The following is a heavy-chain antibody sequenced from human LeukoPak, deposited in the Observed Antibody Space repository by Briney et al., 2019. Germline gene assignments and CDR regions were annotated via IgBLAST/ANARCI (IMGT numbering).Heavy chain of an antibody. J-gene: IGHJ4*02. D-gene: IGHD3-10*01. CDR3: AKERDMVRGVGY. Sequence: GGSLRLSCAASGFTFSSYGMHWVRQAPGKGLEWVAVISYDGSNKYYADSVKGRFTISRDNSKNTLYLQMNSLRAEDTAVYYCAKERDMVRGVGYWGQGTLVTVSS. V-gene: IGHV3-30*18. CDR2: ISYDGSNK. CDR1: GFTFSSYG.